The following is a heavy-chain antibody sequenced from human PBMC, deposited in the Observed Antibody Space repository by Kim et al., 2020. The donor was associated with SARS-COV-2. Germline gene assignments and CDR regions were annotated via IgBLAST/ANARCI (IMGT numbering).Heavy chain of an antibody. V-gene: IGHV4-59*01. CDR2: IYYSGST. Sequence: SETLSLTCTVSGGSISSYYWNWIRQPPGKGLEWIGYIYYSGSTNYNPSLKSRVTISVDTSKNQFSLKLSSVTAADTAVYYCARGQLERPLYYYYMDVWGKGTTVTVSS. CDR1: GGSISSYY. CDR3: ARGQLERPLYYYYMDV. D-gene: IGHD1-1*01. J-gene: IGHJ6*03.